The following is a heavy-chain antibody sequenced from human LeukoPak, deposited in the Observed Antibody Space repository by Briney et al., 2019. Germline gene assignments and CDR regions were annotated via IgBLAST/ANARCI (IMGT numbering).Heavy chain of an antibody. CDR1: GFTFSTYA. V-gene: IGHV3-48*04. Sequence: PGGSLRLSCAASGFTFSTYALNWVRQAPGRGLEWVSYISSVTSTIYYADSVKGRFTISRDNAKNSLYLQMNSLRAEDTAVYYCARVRSSSWYFDYRGQGTLVTVSS. J-gene: IGHJ4*02. CDR2: ISSVTSTI. D-gene: IGHD6-13*01. CDR3: ARVRSSSWYFDY.